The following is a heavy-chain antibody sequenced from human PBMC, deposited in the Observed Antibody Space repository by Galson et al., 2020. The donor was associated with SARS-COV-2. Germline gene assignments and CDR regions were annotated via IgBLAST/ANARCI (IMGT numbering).Heavy chain of an antibody. CDR1: GHTFTNSY. Sequence: ASVKVSCKASGHTFTNSYMHWVRQAHGQGLEWMGLINPSGVNTYYAQNFQGRVTMTRDTSTSTVYMELRSLRSEDTAVYYCARMTVAGPFDYWGQGTLVTVSS. V-gene: IGHV1-46*01. CDR2: INPSGVNT. CDR3: ARMTVAGPFDY. D-gene: IGHD6-19*01. J-gene: IGHJ4*02.